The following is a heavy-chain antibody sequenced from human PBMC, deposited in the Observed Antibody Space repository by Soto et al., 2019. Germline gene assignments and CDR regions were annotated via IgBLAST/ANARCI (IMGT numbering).Heavy chain of an antibody. CDR2: ISGSGGST. Sequence: GGSLRLSCAASGFTFSSYAMSWVRQAPGKGLEWVSAISGSGGSTYYADSVKGRFTISRDNSKNTLYLQMNSLRAEDTAVYYCAKDGELIYTPRWFDPWGQGTLVTVSS. CDR3: AKDGELIYTPRWFDP. CDR1: GFTFSSYA. J-gene: IGHJ5*02. V-gene: IGHV3-23*01. D-gene: IGHD4-17*01.